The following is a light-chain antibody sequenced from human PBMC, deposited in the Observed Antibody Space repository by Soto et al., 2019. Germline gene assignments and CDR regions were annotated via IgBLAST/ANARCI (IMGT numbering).Light chain of an antibody. J-gene: IGKJ2*01. CDR3: QQYGASPPYT. CDR2: AAS. CDR1: QSVSSNY. V-gene: IGKV3-20*01. Sequence: EIVLTQSPGTLSLSPGERATLSCRASQSVSSNYLAWHQHKPGQAPRLLIYAASIRATGVPDRFSGSGSGTDFTLTISRLEPEDSAVYYCQQYGASPPYTLGQGTKVDIK.